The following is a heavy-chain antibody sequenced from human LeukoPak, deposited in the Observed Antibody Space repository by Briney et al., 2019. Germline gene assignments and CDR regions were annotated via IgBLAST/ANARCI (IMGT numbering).Heavy chain of an antibody. CDR1: GFTFSSYA. CDR2: ISGSGGST. Sequence: PGGSLRLSCAASGFTFSSYALSWVRQAPGKGLEWVSSISGSGGSTYYADSVKGRFTISRDNSKNTLYLQMNSLRAEDTAVYYCAKDLGSGWYNYFDYWGQGTLVTVSS. D-gene: IGHD6-19*01. J-gene: IGHJ4*02. V-gene: IGHV3-23*01. CDR3: AKDLGSGWYNYFDY.